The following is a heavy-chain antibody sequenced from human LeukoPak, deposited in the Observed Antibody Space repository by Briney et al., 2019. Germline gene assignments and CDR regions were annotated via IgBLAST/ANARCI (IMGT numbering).Heavy chain of an antibody. D-gene: IGHD6-13*01. J-gene: IGHJ5*02. CDR1: GGSISSDY. CDR3: ARHQGAAAGTYNWFDP. CDR2: IYNSGST. V-gene: IGHV4-59*08. Sequence: SETLSLTCTVSGGSISSDYWSWIRQPPGKGLEWIGYIYNSGSTNYKPSLKSRVTISVDTSKNQFSLKLSSVTAADTAVYYCARHQGAAAGTYNWFDPWGQGTLVTVSS.